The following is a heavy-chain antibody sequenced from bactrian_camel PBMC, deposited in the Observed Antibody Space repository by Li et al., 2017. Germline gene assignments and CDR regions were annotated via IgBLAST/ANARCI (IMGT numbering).Heavy chain of an antibody. Sequence: HVQLVESGGGSVQAGGSLTLSCTASGLTGRPLCMGWFRQVQGKGREGVANIDARGLRQYHGDSATRFTISQDSAKTTVYLKMTSLKREDTATYYCAAADLGRYGAECGEEFTYWGQGTQVTVS. D-gene: IGHD2*01. CDR2: IDARGLRQ. V-gene: IGHV3-3*01. J-gene: IGHJ4*01. CDR3: AAADLGRYGAECGEEFTY. CDR1: GLTGRPLC.